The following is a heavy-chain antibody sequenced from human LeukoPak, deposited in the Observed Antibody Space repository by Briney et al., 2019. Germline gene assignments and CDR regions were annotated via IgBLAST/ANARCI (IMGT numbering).Heavy chain of an antibody. D-gene: IGHD6-19*01. V-gene: IGHV3-30*02. CDR3: AKTPVPYSSGWYALDY. CDR2: IRYDGSNK. J-gene: IGHJ4*02. Sequence: PGGSLRLSCAASGFTFSSYGMHWVRQAPGKGLEWVAFIRYDGSNKYYADSVKGRFTTSRDNSKNTLYLQMNSLRAEDTAVYYCAKTPVPYSSGWYALDYWGQGTLVTVSS. CDR1: GFTFSSYG.